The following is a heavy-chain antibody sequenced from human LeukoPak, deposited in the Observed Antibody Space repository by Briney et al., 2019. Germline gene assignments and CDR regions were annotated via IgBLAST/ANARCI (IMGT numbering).Heavy chain of an antibody. CDR3: ARDSDYVWGSYPLDY. CDR2: IGSTSAYK. Sequence: PGGSLRLSCAASGFTFSSYGMHWVRQAPGKGLEWVSSIGSTSAYKYYTESLKGRLTISRDNARNLLYLQINSLRVDDTAVYYCARDSDYVWGSYPLDYWGQGTLVTVSS. D-gene: IGHD3-16*02. J-gene: IGHJ4*02. CDR1: GFTFSSYG. V-gene: IGHV3-21*01.